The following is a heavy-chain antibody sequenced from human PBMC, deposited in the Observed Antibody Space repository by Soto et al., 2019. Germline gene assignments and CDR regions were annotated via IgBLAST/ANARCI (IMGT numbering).Heavy chain of an antibody. CDR1: GFTFSNAW. J-gene: IGHJ6*03. Sequence: GGSLRLSCAASGFTFSNAWMSWVRQAPGKGLEWVGRIKSKTDGGTTDYAAPVKGRFTISRDDSKNTLYLQMNSLKTEDTAVYYCTIDFWSGYQDYYYYYMDVWGKGTTVTVSS. CDR2: IKSKTDGGTT. D-gene: IGHD3-3*01. CDR3: TIDFWSGYQDYYYYYMDV. V-gene: IGHV3-15*01.